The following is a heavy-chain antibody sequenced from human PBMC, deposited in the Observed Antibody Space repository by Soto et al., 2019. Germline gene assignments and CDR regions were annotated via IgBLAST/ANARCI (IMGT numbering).Heavy chain of an antibody. CDR3: ARGGGHYDVNY. D-gene: IGHD3-22*01. Sequence: GGSLRLSCAASGFTFSSYGMHWVRQAPGKGLEWVAVIWYDGSNKYYADSVKGRFTISRDNSKNTLYLQMNSLRAEDTAVYYCARGGGHYDVNYWGQGTLVTVSS. V-gene: IGHV3-33*01. CDR2: IWYDGSNK. CDR1: GFTFSSYG. J-gene: IGHJ4*02.